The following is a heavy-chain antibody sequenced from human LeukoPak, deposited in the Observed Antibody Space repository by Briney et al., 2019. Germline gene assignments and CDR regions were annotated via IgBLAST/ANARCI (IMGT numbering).Heavy chain of an antibody. V-gene: IGHV4-59*01. CDR2: IYYSGST. CDR3: AGTAMVNNWFDP. CDR1: GGSISTYY. Sequence: SETLSLTCTVSGGSISTYYWSWIRQPPGKGLKWIGYIYYSGSTNYNPSLESRVSISVDTFKNQFSLRLSSVTAADTAVYYCAGTAMVNNWFDPWGQGTLVTVSS. D-gene: IGHD5-18*01. J-gene: IGHJ5*02.